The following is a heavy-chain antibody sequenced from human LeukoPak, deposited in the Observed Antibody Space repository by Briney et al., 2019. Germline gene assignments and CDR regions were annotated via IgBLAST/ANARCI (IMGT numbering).Heavy chain of an antibody. J-gene: IGHJ4*02. Sequence: GGSLRLSCAASGFTLRGYGMHWVRQAPGKGLERVAFIRSDGSDKSYADSVKGRFTISRDNAKNSLYLQMNSLRAEDTAVYYCARDLSPSGSYLDYWGQGTLVTVSS. CDR2: IRSDGSDK. V-gene: IGHV3-30*02. CDR1: GFTLRGYG. CDR3: ARDLSPSGSYLDY. D-gene: IGHD1-26*01.